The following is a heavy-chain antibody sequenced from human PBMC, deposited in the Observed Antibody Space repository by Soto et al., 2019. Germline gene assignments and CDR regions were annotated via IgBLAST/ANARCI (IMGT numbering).Heavy chain of an antibody. V-gene: IGHV5-10-1*01. D-gene: IGHD2-2*01. CDR1: GYSFTSYW. CDR3: ARKRIVVVPAAIDYYGMDV. CDR2: IDPSDSYT. Sequence: PXESLTNSLKGSGYSFTSYWISLVRQMRGKGLEWMGRIDPSDSYTNYSPSFQGHVTISADKSISTAYLQWSSLKASDTAMYYCARKRIVVVPAAIDYYGMDVWGQGTTVTVSS. J-gene: IGHJ6*02.